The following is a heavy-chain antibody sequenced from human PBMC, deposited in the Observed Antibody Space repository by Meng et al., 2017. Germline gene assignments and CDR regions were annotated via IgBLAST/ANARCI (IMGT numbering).Heavy chain of an antibody. D-gene: IGHD2-2*01. CDR3: ARAQQSRLFDS. V-gene: IGHV4-4*02. CDR1: GDSISGHYW. J-gene: IGHJ4*02. Sequence: QGAGAGLVNPSETLVFSCAVSGDSISGHYWWSRLRLPPGKGLEWIGESNHRGITYVHPSLQSRVTISVDLYNTQFSLMLFSVTAADTAVYFCARAQQSRLFDSWGQGALVTVSS. CDR2: SNHRGIT.